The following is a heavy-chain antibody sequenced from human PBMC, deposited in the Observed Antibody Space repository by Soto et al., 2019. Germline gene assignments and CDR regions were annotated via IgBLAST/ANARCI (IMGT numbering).Heavy chain of an antibody. V-gene: IGHV3-23*01. CDR2: ISASGGSK. D-gene: IGHD3-3*01. CDR3: AKADSLEIFGVVIPGDY. J-gene: IGHJ4*02. Sequence: GGSLRLSCAASGFTFSSYVMTWVRQAPGKGLEWVSVISASGGSKYYADSVKGRFTISRDNSKHTLYLQMSSLRAEDTAVYYCAKADSLEIFGVVIPGDYWGQGTLVTVSS. CDR1: GFTFSSYV.